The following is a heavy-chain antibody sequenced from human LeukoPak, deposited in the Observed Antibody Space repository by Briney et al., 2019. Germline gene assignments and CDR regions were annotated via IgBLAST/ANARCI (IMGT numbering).Heavy chain of an antibody. CDR3: ARHILWFGELLLVQSWFDP. CDR2: INHSGST. Sequence: SETLSLTCAVYGGSFSGYYWSWIRQPPGNGLEWIGGINHSGSTNYNPSLKSRVTISVDTSKNQFSLKLSSVTAADTAVYYCARHILWFGELLLVQSWFDPWGQGTLVTVSS. V-gene: IGHV4-34*01. CDR1: GGSFSGYY. D-gene: IGHD3-10*01. J-gene: IGHJ5*02.